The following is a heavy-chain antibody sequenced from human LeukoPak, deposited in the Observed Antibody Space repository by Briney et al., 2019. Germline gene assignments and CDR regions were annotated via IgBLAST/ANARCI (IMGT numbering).Heavy chain of an antibody. J-gene: IGHJ3*02. V-gene: IGHV1-69*06. CDR3: ASGDYSGTKPDPIDM. Sequence: HWASVKVSCKASGGTFSSYAISWVRQAPGQGLEWMGGLIPIFGTANYAQKFQGRVTITADKSTSTAYMELSSLRSDATAVYYCASGDYSGTKPDPIDMWGQGTMVTVSS. CDR1: GGTFSSYA. D-gene: IGHD3-10*01. CDR2: LIPIFGTA.